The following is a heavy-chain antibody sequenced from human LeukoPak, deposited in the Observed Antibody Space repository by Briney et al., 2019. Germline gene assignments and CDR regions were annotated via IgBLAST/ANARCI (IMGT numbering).Heavy chain of an antibody. Sequence: ASVRVSCKAPGYTFSDYYVHSVRQAPGQGLEWMGLIKSNNGGTNFAQKFQGRVTMTRDTSITTAYMELSSLSSADTAVYSCARGWQINSAGGFVDPWGQGTLVTVSS. CDR1: GYTFSDYY. D-gene: IGHD1-1*01. J-gene: IGHJ5*02. V-gene: IGHV1-2*02. CDR2: IKSNNGGT. CDR3: ARGWQINSAGGFVDP.